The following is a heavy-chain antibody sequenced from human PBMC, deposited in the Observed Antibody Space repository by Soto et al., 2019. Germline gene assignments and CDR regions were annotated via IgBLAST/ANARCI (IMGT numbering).Heavy chain of an antibody. Sequence: TVSGGSISSSTYYWGWMRQPPGKELEWIASFFIGGNTYYNPSLKSRVTISVDTSKNQFSLKLSSVTAADTAVYYCARHRYSYGVYYFDYWGQGTLVTVSS. CDR3: ARHRYSYGVYYFDY. CDR1: GGSISSSTYY. D-gene: IGHD5-18*01. CDR2: FFIGGNT. V-gene: IGHV4-39*01. J-gene: IGHJ4*02.